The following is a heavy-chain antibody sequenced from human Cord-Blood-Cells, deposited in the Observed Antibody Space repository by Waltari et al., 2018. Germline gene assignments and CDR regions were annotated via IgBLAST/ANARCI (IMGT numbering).Heavy chain of an antibody. CDR1: GGSISSSSSS. D-gene: IGHD6-13*01. CDR3: ARYSSSWY. CDR2: IFYSGRT. V-gene: IGHV4-39*01. Sequence: QLQLQESGPGLVKPSETLSLTCTVSGGSISSSSSSWGWIRQPPGKGLGWIGSIFYSGRTYYTPFLKSRVTVSVDTSKNQFSLKLSSVTAADTAVYYCARYSSSWYWGQGTLVTVSS. J-gene: IGHJ4*02.